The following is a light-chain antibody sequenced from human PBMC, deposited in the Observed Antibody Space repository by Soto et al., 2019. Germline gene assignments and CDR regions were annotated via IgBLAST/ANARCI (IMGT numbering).Light chain of an antibody. V-gene: IGLV2-8*01. CDR3: SSYAGRTLYV. Sequence: QSVLTQPPSASGSPGQSVTISCTGTSSDVGGYDYVSWYQQRLGKAPKLLIHEVTKRPSGVPDRFSGSKSGNTASLTVSGLQAEDEADYYCSSYAGRTLYVFGTGTKVTVL. J-gene: IGLJ1*01. CDR1: SSDVGGYDY. CDR2: EVT.